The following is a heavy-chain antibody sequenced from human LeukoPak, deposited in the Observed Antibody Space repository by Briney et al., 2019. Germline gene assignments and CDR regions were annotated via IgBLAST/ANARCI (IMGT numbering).Heavy chain of an antibody. J-gene: IGHJ5*02. CDR1: GYTFTSYA. V-gene: IGHV7-4-1*02. CDR2: INANTGNP. Sequence: GASVKVSCKASGYTFTSYAMNWVRQAPGQGLEWMGWINANTGNPTYAQGFTGRFVFSLDTSVSTAYLQISSLKAEDTAVYYCARDQGYYYGSGSRPGGLRFDPWGQGTLVTVSS. D-gene: IGHD3-10*01. CDR3: ARDQGYYYGSGSRPGGLRFDP.